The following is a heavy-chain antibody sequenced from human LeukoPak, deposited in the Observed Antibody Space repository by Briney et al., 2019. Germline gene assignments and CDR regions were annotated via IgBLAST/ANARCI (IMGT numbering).Heavy chain of an antibody. J-gene: IGHJ4*02. CDR1: GVTFSSYS. CDR3: ARDVYGGYRGDYFDY. Sequence: GGSLRLSCAASGVTFSSYSMNWVRQAPGKGLEWVSSIGTTSNYIYYADSVKGRFTISRDNAKNSLFLQMNSLRAEDTAVYYCARDVYGGYRGDYFDYWGQGTLVTVSS. CDR2: IGTTSNYI. V-gene: IGHV3-21*01. D-gene: IGHD4-23*01.